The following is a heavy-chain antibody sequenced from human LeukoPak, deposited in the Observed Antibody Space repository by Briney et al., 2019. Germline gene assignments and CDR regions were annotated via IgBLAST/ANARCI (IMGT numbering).Heavy chain of an antibody. V-gene: IGHV3-23*01. CDR1: GFTFSSYA. J-gene: IGHJ4*02. D-gene: IGHD5-18*01. CDR2: VSGSGGST. CDR3: AKDVDTAMVTFDY. Sequence: GGSLRLSCAASGFTFSSYAMSWVRQAPGNGLEWVSAVSGSGGSTYYADSVKGRFTISRDNSKNTLYLQMNSLRAEDTTVYYCAKDVDTAMVTFDYWGQGTLVTVSS.